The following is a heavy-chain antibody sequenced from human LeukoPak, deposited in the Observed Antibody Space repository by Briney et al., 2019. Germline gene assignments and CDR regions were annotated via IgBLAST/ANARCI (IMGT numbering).Heavy chain of an antibody. J-gene: IGHJ4*02. CDR3: ARSGIAAAGSDY. CDR2: MNPNSGNT. V-gene: IGHV1-8*01. CDR1: GYTFTSYD. Sequence: ASVKVSCKASGYTFTSYDINWVRQATGQGLEWMGWMNPNSGNTGYAQKLQGRVTMTTDTSTSTAYMELRSLRSDDTAVYYCARSGIAAAGSDYWGQGTLVTVSS. D-gene: IGHD6-13*01.